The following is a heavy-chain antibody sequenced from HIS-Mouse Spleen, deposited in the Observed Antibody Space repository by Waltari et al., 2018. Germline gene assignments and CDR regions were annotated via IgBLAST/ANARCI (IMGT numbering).Heavy chain of an antibody. V-gene: IGHV2-70*15. CDR3: ARIAEGYTSGWYAFDY. J-gene: IGHJ4*02. CDR2: IDWDDAK. Sequence: QVTLRESGPALVKPTQTLTLTCTFSGFSLSTSGMCVSWIRQPPGKALEWLARIDWDDAKYYSTSLKTKLTNSRDTSKNQVVLTMTNMDPLDTATYYCARIAEGYTSGWYAFDYWGQGTLVTVSS. CDR1: GFSLSTSGMC. D-gene: IGHD6-19*01.